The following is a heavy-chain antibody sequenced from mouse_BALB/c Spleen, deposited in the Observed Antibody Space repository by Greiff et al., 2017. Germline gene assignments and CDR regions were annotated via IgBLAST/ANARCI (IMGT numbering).Heavy chain of an antibody. D-gene: IGHD2-1*01. CDR1: GYSITSDYA. CDR3: ARSLRGNSWFAY. Sequence: EVQLQESGPGLVKPSQSLSLTCTVTGYSITSDYAWNWIRQFPGNKLEWMGYISYSGSTSYNPSLKSRISITRDTSKNQFFLQLNSVTTEDTATYYCARSLRGNSWFAYWGQGTLVTVSA. J-gene: IGHJ3*01. CDR2: ISYSGST. V-gene: IGHV3-2*02.